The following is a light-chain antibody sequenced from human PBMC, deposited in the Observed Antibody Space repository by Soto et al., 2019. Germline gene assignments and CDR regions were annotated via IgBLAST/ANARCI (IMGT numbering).Light chain of an antibody. CDR2: DNN. J-gene: IGLJ2*01. V-gene: IGLV1-44*01. Sequence: QSVLTQPPSASGTPGQRVTISCSGSTSNIGSNTVNWYQQLPGTAPKLLIYDNNKRPSGVPGRFSDSKSGTSASLAISGLQSEDEADYYCASWDDRLNGVIFGGGTKLTVL. CDR3: ASWDDRLNGVI. CDR1: TSNIGSNT.